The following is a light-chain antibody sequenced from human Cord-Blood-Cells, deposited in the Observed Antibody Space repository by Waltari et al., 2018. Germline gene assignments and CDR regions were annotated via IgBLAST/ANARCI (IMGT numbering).Light chain of an antibody. V-gene: IGLV2-11*01. CDR2: DVS. CDR3: CSYAGSYTWV. J-gene: IGLJ3*02. Sequence: QSALTQPRSVSGSPGQSVTISCTGTSSDVGGYNYVSWYQQHPGKAPKLMIYDVSKGPSGVLDGFSGSKAGNTASLTISGLQAEDEADYYCCSYAGSYTWVFGGGTKLTVL. CDR1: SSDVGGYNY.